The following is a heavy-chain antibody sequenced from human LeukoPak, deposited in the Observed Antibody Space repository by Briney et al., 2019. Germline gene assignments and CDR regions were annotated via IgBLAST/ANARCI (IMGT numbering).Heavy chain of an antibody. D-gene: IGHD1-26*01. CDR1: GDSISSSSYY. CDR3: GSATTYYYMDV. J-gene: IGHJ6*03. Sequence: PSETLSLTCTVSGDSISSSSYYWGWIRQPPGRGLEWIGSIYYSGSTHYNPSLKSRVTISVDTSKNQFSLKLSSVTDADTAVYYCGSATTYYYMDVWGKGTTVTVSS. CDR2: IYYSGST. V-gene: IGHV4-39*01.